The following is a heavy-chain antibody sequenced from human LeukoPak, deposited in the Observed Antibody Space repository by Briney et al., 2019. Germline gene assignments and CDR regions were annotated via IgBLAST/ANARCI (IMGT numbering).Heavy chain of an antibody. D-gene: IGHD3-16*01. CDR2: IRYDASEK. CDR3: AKEITGGLDV. Sequence: PGRSLRLSCAASGFTFSNYVMHWVRQAPGKGLEWVAVIRYDASEKHYADSVKGRFTISRDNPKNTLYLHMNSLRAEDTAVYYCAKEITGGLDVWGPGTTVIVSS. J-gene: IGHJ6*02. V-gene: IGHV3-30*18. CDR1: GFTFSNYV.